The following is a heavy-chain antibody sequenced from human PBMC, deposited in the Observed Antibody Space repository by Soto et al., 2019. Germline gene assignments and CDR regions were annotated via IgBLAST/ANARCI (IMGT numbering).Heavy chain of an antibody. Sequence: QVQLQESGPGLVKPSETLSLTCTVSGVSLSSFYWVWIRQPPGKELEWIGQIYHSGSTIYNPSLESRVTIVVDSSKNQVSLDLTSVTAADTAVYYCTRGWGGPYYFDTWGQGALVIVSS. V-gene: IGHV4-59*01. CDR1: GVSLSSFY. J-gene: IGHJ5*02. D-gene: IGHD3-9*01. CDR2: IYHSGST. CDR3: TRGWGGPYYFDT.